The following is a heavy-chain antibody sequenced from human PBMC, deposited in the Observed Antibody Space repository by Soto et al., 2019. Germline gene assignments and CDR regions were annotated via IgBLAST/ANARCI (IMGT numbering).Heavy chain of an antibody. V-gene: IGHV3-21*01. J-gene: IGHJ4*02. D-gene: IGHD6-13*01. CDR2: ISSSSSYI. CDR3: ARGSHSSSWYWGY. Sequence: EVQLVESGGGLVKPGGSLRLSCAASGFTFSSYSMNWVRQAPGKGLEWVSSISSSSSYIYYADSVKGRFTISRDNAKNSLYLHINSLRAEDTAVYYCARGSHSSSWYWGYWGQGTLVTVSS. CDR1: GFTFSSYS.